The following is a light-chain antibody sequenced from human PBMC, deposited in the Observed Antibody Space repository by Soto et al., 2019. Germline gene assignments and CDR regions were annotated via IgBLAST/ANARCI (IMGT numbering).Light chain of an antibody. CDR3: NSFTTSSTYV. CDR2: DVT. J-gene: IGLJ1*01. CDR1: SSDVGSYNR. Sequence: QSVLTQPPSVSGSPGQSVAISCTGTSSDVGSYNRVAWYQQPPGTAPKLIIYDVTNRPSGAPDRFSGSKSGNTASLTIFGLQAEDEADYYCNSFTTSSTYVFGTGTKVTVL. V-gene: IGLV2-18*02.